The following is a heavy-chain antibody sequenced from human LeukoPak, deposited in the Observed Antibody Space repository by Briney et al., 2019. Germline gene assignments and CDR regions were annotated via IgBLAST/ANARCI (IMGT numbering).Heavy chain of an antibody. V-gene: IGHV3-23*01. CDR2: ISGNDGST. D-gene: IGHD6-13*01. Sequence: GGSLRLSCAASGFTFSSYAMTWVRQAPGKGLEWVSAISGNDGSTNYADSVKGRFTISRDNSKNTLYLQVNSLRAEDTAVYYCAKYRSAWSFDYWGQGTLVAVSS. CDR3: AKYRSAWSFDY. CDR1: GFTFSSYA. J-gene: IGHJ4*02.